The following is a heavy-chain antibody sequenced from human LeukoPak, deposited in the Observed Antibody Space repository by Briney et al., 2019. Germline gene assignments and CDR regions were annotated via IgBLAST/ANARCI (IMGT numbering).Heavy chain of an antibody. CDR2: IYPGDSDT. CDR1: GYSFTSYW. V-gene: IGHV5-51*01. Sequence: GESLKTSCKASGYSFTSYWIGWVRQMPEKGLERMGIIYPGDSDTRYSPSFQGQVTISADKSIGTAYLQWSSLKASDTAMYYCARERSSGYYTEDAFDIWGQGTMVTVSS. D-gene: IGHD3-22*01. CDR3: ARERSSGYYTEDAFDI. J-gene: IGHJ3*02.